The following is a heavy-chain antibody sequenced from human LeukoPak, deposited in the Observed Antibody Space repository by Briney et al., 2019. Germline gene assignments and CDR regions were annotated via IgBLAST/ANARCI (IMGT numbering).Heavy chain of an antibody. D-gene: IGHD6-13*01. V-gene: IGHV1-69*13. Sequence: GALAKVSCKASVGTFSSYAISWVRQAPGQGLEWMGWIIPIFGTANYAQKFQARVTLTADESTSTDNMELSSLRSEDTAVYYCARSGSSSWYWKFDYWGQGTLVTVSS. J-gene: IGHJ4*02. CDR1: VGTFSSYA. CDR2: IIPIFGTA. CDR3: ARSGSSSWYWKFDY.